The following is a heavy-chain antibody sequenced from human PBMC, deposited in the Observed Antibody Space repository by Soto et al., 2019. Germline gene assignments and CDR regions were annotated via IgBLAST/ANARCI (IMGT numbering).Heavy chain of an antibody. Sequence: ASVKVSCKASGFTFTSSAMQWVRQARGQRFEWIGWIVVGSGNTNYAQKFQERVTITRDMSTSTAYMELSSLRSEDTAVYYCAANMPSATVQQLVPLGYWGQGTLVTVSS. CDR3: AANMPSATVQQLVPLGY. J-gene: IGHJ4*02. CDR1: GFTFTSSA. CDR2: IVVGSGNT. V-gene: IGHV1-58*02. D-gene: IGHD6-13*01.